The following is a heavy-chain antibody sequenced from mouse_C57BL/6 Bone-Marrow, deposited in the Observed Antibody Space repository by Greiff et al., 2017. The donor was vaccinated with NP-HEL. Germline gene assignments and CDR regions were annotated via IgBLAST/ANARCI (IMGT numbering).Heavy chain of an antibody. CDR3: ARDGWFWYFEV. J-gene: IGHJ1*03. CDR2: ISDGGSYT. V-gene: IGHV5-4*01. D-gene: IGHD2-3*01. Sequence: VHLVESGGGLVKPGGSLKLSCAASGFTFSSYAMSWVRQTPEKRLEWVATISDGGSYTYYPDNVKGRFTISRDNAKNNLYLQMSHLKSEDTAMYYCARDGWFWYFEVWGTGTTVTVSS. CDR1: GFTFSSYA.